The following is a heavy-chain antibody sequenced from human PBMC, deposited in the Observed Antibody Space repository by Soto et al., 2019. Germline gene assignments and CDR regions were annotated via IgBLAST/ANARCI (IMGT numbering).Heavy chain of an antibody. Sequence: PSETLSLTCTGSGGSISSYYWSWIRQPPGKGLEWIGYIYYSGSTNYNPSLKSRVTISVDTSKNQFSLKLSSVTAADTAVYYCARGPANYYDSSGYRPGVFDYWGQGTLVTVS. J-gene: IGHJ4*02. CDR1: GGSISSYY. CDR2: IYYSGST. D-gene: IGHD3-22*01. V-gene: IGHV4-59*01. CDR3: ARGPANYYDSSGYRPGVFDY.